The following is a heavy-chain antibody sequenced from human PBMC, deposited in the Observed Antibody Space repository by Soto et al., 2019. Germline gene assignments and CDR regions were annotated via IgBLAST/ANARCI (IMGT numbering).Heavy chain of an antibody. CDR3: VKDFSGYTSR. V-gene: IGHV1-69*02. D-gene: IGHD3-3*01. CDR1: GGPFNNFI. CDR2: IIPILNKT. Sequence: QVLLEQSGSVVKRPGSSVTVSCKASGGPFNNFIFTWVRQAPGQGLEWMGRIIPILNKTNYAQTFRGRVAITADTPASTSYIELTGLRLDDTAMYDCVKDFSGYTSRWGQGTLVSVTS. J-gene: IGHJ4*02.